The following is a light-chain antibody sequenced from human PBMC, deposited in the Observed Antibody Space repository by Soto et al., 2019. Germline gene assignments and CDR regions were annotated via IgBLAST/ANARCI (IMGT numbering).Light chain of an antibody. CDR1: QSVSIN. CDR3: QQYDNWPPKT. Sequence: EVVLTQSPATLSVSPGQRATLSCRATQSVSINLAWYQQKSGQAPRLLIYGASTRASGVPARFSGSGSGTEFTLTISSLQSEDFVVYYCQQYDNWPPKTFGPGTKVEIK. J-gene: IGKJ1*01. CDR2: GAS. V-gene: IGKV3-15*01.